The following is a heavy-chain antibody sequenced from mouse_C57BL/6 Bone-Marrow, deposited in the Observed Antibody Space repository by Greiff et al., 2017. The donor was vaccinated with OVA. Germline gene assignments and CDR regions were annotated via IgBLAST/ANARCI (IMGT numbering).Heavy chain of an antibody. J-gene: IGHJ4*01. CDR2: INPNNGGT. Sequence: EVQLQQSGPELVKPGASVKISCKASGYTFTDYYMNWVKQSHGKSLEWIGDINPNNGGTSYNQKFKGKATLTVDKSSSTAYMELRSLTSEDSAVYYYSRTIYYDPYCAMDYWGQGTSVTVSS. V-gene: IGHV1-26*01. D-gene: IGHD2-4*01. CDR3: SRTIYYDPYCAMDY. CDR1: GYTFTDYY.